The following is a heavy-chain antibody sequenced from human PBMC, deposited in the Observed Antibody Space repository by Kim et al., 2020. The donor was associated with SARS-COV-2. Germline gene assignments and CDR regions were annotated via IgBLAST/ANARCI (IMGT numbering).Heavy chain of an antibody. Sequence: SVKVSCKASGGTFSSYAISWVRQAPGQGLEWMGRIIPILGIANYAQKFQGRVTITADKSTSTAYMELSSLRSEDTAVYYCAAGEMATMGDTGYWGQGTLVTVSS. CDR1: GGTFSSYA. CDR3: AAGEMATMGDTGY. CDR2: IIPILGIA. J-gene: IGHJ4*02. V-gene: IGHV1-69*04. D-gene: IGHD5-12*01.